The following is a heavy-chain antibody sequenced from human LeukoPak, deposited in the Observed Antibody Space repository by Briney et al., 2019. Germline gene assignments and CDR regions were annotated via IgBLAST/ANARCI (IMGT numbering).Heavy chain of an antibody. CDR1: GGSLSSSSYY. V-gene: IGHV4-39*01. Sequence: SETLSLTCTVSGGSLSSSSYYWGWIRQPPGKGLEWIGSIYYSGSTYYNPSLKSRVTISVDTSKNQFSLKLSSVTAADMAVYYCASLIYDFWSGYCLDYWGQGTLVTVSS. J-gene: IGHJ4*02. D-gene: IGHD3-3*01. CDR3: ASLIYDFWSGYCLDY. CDR2: IYYSGST.